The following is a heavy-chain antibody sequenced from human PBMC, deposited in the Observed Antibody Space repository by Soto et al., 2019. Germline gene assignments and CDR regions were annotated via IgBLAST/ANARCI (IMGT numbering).Heavy chain of an antibody. D-gene: IGHD4-4*01. CDR2: IYPGDSDT. CDR3: ARHFSNFRYYSSAMDV. J-gene: IGHJ6*02. CDR1: GYTFTDYW. V-gene: IGHV5-51*01. Sequence: GESLKISCKGSGYTFTDYWICWVRQLPGKGLEWMGIIYPGDSDTRYSPSFQGHVTITVDKSTSTAYLQWNTLKASDTAMYYCARHFSNFRYYSSAMDVWGQGTTVAVSS.